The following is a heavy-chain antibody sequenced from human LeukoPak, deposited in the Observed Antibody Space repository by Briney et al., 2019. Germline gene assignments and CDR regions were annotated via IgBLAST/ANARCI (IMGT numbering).Heavy chain of an antibody. Sequence: GGSLRLSCAASGFTFDDYAMHWVRQAPGKGLEWVSGISWNSGSIGYADSVKGRFTISRDNAKNSLYLQMNSLRAEDTALYYCAKAVGYSSGWWNYWGQGTLVTVSS. CDR1: GFTFDDYA. J-gene: IGHJ4*02. V-gene: IGHV3-9*01. CDR2: ISWNSGSI. CDR3: AKAVGYSSGWWNY. D-gene: IGHD6-19*01.